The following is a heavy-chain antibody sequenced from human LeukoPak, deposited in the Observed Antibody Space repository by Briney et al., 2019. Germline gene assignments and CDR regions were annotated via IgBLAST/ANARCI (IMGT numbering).Heavy chain of an antibody. Sequence: GGSLRLSCAASGFTFSSYTMNWVRPAPGKGLEWVSSISSSGGYIYYADSVKGRFTISRDNAKNSLYLQMNSLRAEDTAVYYCARAPAEFALVITDYYFYMDVWGKGTTVTVSS. D-gene: IGHD3/OR15-3a*01. CDR1: GFTFSSYT. J-gene: IGHJ6*03. CDR2: ISSSGGYI. CDR3: ARAPAEFALVITDYYFYMDV. V-gene: IGHV3-21*06.